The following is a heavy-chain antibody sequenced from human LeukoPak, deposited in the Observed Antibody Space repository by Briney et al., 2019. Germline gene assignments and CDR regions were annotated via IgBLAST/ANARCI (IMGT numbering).Heavy chain of an antibody. Sequence: SCKASGFTFSSYWMHWVRQAPGKGLVWVSRINSDGSSTSYADSVKGRFTISRDNAKNTLYLQMNSLRAEDTAVYYCARLPSVVVVVAETGYWGQGTLVTVSS. CDR1: GFTFSSYW. J-gene: IGHJ4*02. V-gene: IGHV3-74*01. CDR3: ARLPSVVVVVAETGY. CDR2: INSDGSST. D-gene: IGHD2-15*01.